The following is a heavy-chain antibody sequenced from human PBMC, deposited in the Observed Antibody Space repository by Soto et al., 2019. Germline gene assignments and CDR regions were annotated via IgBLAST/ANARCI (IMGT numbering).Heavy chain of an antibody. Sequence: QLQLQESGPGLVKPSETLSLTCTVSGASISSSSYYWGWIRQPPGKGLEWIGSIYYSGSTYYNPPPKSRVTNSVGPSKDPFSLKPSPGAGGDTAVYYRARERSGQWVSSGRDFQHWGQGTLVIVSS. V-gene: IGHV4-39*02. CDR3: ARERSGQWVSSGRDFQH. J-gene: IGHJ1*01. CDR2: IYYSGST. D-gene: IGHD6-19*01. CDR1: GASISSSSYY.